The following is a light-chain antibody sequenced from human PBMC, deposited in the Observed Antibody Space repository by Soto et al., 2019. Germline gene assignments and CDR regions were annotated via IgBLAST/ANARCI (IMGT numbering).Light chain of an antibody. V-gene: IGLV2-14*03. J-gene: IGLJ1*01. Sequence: LTQPPSVSGSPGPSIPISYTGTNSDVGAYDFVSWYQQHPDKAPILLIYEVSNRPSGVSDRFSGSKSVNTATLTISGLQAEDEADYYCSSHTTSNTRVFGTGTKVTVL. CDR1: NSDVGAYDF. CDR3: SSHTTSNTRV. CDR2: EVS.